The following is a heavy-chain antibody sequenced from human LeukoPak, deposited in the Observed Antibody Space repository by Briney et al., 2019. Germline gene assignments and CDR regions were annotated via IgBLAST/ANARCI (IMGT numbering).Heavy chain of an antibody. Sequence: ASVKVSCKASGGTFSSSAISWVRQAPGQGLEWMGRIIPILGIANSAQKFQGRVTITADKSTSTAYMELSSLRSEDTAVYYCASDPLHTTLYSSSFNWGQGTLVTVSS. D-gene: IGHD6-6*01. CDR3: ASDPLHTTLYSSSFN. CDR1: GGTFSSSA. J-gene: IGHJ4*02. V-gene: IGHV1-69*04. CDR2: IIPILGIA.